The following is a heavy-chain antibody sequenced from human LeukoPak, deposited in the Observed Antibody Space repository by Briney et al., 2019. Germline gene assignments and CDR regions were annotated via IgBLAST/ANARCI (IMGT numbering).Heavy chain of an antibody. CDR3: ASIDMGDY. CDR1: GYTLTNYA. CDR2: INTGNGDT. J-gene: IGHJ4*02. D-gene: IGHD1-26*01. Sequence: ASVKVSCKASGYTLTNYAMRWVRQAPGQRPEWMGWINTGNGDTKYLQNFQGRVTFSRDTSASTAFMELNSLRSEDTAVYYCASIDMGDYWGQGTLVTVSS. V-gene: IGHV1-3*04.